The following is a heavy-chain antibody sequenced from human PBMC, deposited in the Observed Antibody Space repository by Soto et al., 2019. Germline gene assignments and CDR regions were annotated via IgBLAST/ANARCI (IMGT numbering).Heavy chain of an antibody. CDR3: GRGRSGQIVVFY. Sequence: VASVKVSCKASGYTFTSYDVMWVRQATGQGLEWMGWVNPNSGNTDSAQKFQGRVTMTRDMSITTVYMELNNLSPDDTAVYYCGRGRSGQIVVFYWGQGTPVTVSS. D-gene: IGHD1-26*01. CDR1: GYTFTSYD. J-gene: IGHJ4*02. CDR2: VNPNSGNT. V-gene: IGHV1-8*01.